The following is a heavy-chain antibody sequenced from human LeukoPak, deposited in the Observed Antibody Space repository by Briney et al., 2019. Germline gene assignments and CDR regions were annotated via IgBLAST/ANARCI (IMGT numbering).Heavy chain of an antibody. CDR1: GGTFSSYA. CDR3: ARGGPYDSSGLGDY. V-gene: IGHV1-69*05. Sequence: SVKVSCKASGGTFSSYAISWVRQAPGQGLEWMGGIIPIFGTANYAQKFQGRVTITTDESTSTAYMELSSPRSDDTAVYYCARGGPYDSSGLGDYWGQGTLVTVSS. J-gene: IGHJ4*02. CDR2: IIPIFGTA. D-gene: IGHD3-22*01.